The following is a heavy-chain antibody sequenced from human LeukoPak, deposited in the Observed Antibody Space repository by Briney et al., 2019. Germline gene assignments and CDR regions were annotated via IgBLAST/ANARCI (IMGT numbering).Heavy chain of an antibody. D-gene: IGHD2-8*01. V-gene: IGHV3-64*01. CDR2: ISGNGDST. Sequence: GGSLRLSCAASGFTFSTCAMHWVRQAPGKGLEYVAAISGNGDSTYYANSVKGRFTISRDNSKNTLYLQMGSLRPEDMAVYYCAREVYAGNLFDPWGQGTLVTVSS. CDR3: AREVYAGNLFDP. J-gene: IGHJ5*02. CDR1: GFTFSTCA.